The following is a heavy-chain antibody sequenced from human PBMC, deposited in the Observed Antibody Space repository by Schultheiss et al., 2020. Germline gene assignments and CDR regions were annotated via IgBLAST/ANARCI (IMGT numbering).Heavy chain of an antibody. J-gene: IGHJ4*02. Sequence: GGSLRLSCVASGFTFSSYAMSWVRQAPGKGLEWVSTISGSGDSTYYADSVKGRFTISRDNSKNTLYLQMNSLRAEDTAVYYCAKDPRRYGDPYYFDYWGQGTLVTVSS. CDR1: GFTFSSYA. V-gene: IGHV3-23*01. CDR3: AKDPRRYGDPYYFDY. D-gene: IGHD4-17*01. CDR2: ISGSGDST.